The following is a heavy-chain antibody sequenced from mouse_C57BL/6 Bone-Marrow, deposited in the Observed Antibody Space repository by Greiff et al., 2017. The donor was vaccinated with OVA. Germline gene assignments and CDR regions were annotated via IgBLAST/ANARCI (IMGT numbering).Heavy chain of an antibody. D-gene: IGHD2-10*01. CDR2: IWSGGST. CDR1: GFSFNTYA. J-gene: IGHJ1*03. Sequence: VKVVESGGGLVQPKGSLKLSCAASGFSFNTYAMNWVRQPPGKGLEWLGVIWSGGSTDYNAAFISRLSISKDNSKSQVFFKMNSLQADDTAIYYCATLPVEYFDVWGTGTTVTVSS. CDR3: ATLPVEYFDV. V-gene: IGHV2-4*01.